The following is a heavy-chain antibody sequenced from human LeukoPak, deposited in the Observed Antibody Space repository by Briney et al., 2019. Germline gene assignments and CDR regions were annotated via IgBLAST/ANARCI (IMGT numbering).Heavy chain of an antibody. CDR1: GYTFTGYY. CDR3: ARAGSAELNWFDP. D-gene: IGHD1-7*01. CDR2: INPNSGGT. J-gene: IGHJ5*02. V-gene: IGHV1-2*02. Sequence: ASVKVSCKASGYTFTGYYMHWVRQAPGQGLEWMGWINPNSGGTTYAQKFQGRVTMTRDTSISTAYMELSRLRSDDTAVYYCARAGSAELNWFDPWGQGTLVTVSS.